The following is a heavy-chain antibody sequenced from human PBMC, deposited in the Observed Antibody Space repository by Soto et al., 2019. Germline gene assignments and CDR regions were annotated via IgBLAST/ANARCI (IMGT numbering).Heavy chain of an antibody. D-gene: IGHD3-10*01. Sequence: QVQLVESGGGLVKPGGSLRLSCAASGFTISDYYMSWIRQPPGKGLEWVSYISSSSSYTNYADSVKGRFTISRDNANNSLYLQMNSLRAEDTAVYYCAREYYYGSENAFEIWGQGTMVTVSS. CDR3: AREYYYGSENAFEI. CDR1: GFTISDYY. CDR2: ISSSSSYT. J-gene: IGHJ3*02. V-gene: IGHV3-11*05.